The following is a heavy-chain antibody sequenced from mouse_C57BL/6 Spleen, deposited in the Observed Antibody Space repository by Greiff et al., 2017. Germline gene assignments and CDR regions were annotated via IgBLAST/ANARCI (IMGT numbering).Heavy chain of an antibody. J-gene: IGHJ4*01. V-gene: IGHV10-1*01. CDR3: VREDYYGSRGAMDY. Sequence: EVQGVESGGGLVQPKGSLKLSCAASGLSFNTYAMNWVRQAPGKGLEWVARIRSKSNNYATYYADSVKDRFTISRDDSESMLYLQMNNLKTEDTAMYYCVREDYYGSRGAMDYWGQGTSVTVSS. D-gene: IGHD1-1*01. CDR1: GLSFNTYA. CDR2: IRSKSNNYAT.